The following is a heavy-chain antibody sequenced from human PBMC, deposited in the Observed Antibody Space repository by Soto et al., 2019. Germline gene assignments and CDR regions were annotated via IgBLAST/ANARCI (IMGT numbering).Heavy chain of an antibody. D-gene: IGHD2-21*02. CDR2: IYYSGST. V-gene: IGHV4-39*01. Sequence: SETLSLTCTVSGDSISSSSYYWDWILQPPGKGLEWIGSIYYSGSTYYNPSLKSRVTISVDTSKNQFSLKLSSVTAAVTAVYYCARARSGDRRFDSWGQGALVTVSS. CDR1: GDSISSSSYY. J-gene: IGHJ4*02. CDR3: ARARSGDRRFDS.